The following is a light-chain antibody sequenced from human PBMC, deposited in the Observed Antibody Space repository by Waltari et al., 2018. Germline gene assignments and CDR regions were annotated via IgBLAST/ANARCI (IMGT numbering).Light chain of an antibody. V-gene: IGKV1-NL1*01. CDR2: DAS. J-gene: IGKJ1*01. Sequence: DIQMTQSPSSLSASVGDRVTIACRASEDIDNSLAWYQQNPGKDPKLLLYDASRLESGVPSRFSGSGAGTDFTLTISGLRPGDFATYYCQQYYSSPRTFGLGARVGIK. CDR3: QQYYSSPRT. CDR1: EDIDNS.